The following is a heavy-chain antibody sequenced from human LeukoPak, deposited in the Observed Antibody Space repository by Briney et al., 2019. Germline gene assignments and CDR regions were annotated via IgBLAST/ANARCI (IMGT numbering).Heavy chain of an antibody. D-gene: IGHD3-10*01. V-gene: IGHV1-46*01. Sequence: GASVKVSCKASGYTFTSYYMHWVRQAPGQGLEWMGIINPSGGSTSYAQKFQGRVTMTRDMSTSTVYMELSSLRSEDTAVYYCARAIGADLDAFDIWGQGTMVTVSS. J-gene: IGHJ3*02. CDR3: ARAIGADLDAFDI. CDR1: GYTFTSYY. CDR2: INPSGGST.